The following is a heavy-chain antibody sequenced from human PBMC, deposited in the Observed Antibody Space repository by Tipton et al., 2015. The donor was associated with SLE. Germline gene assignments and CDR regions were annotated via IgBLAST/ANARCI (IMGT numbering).Heavy chain of an antibody. V-gene: IGHV3-30-3*01. J-gene: IGHJ6*02. CDR1: GFTFSSYA. CDR2: ISYDGSNK. D-gene: IGHD6-25*01. CDR3: ARDFVGYWSYGMDV. Sequence: SLRLSCAASGFTFSSYAMSWVRQAPGKGLEWVAVISYDGSNKYYADSVKGRFTISRDNAKNSLYLQMNSLRAEDTAVYYCARDFVGYWSYGMDVWGQGTTVTVSS.